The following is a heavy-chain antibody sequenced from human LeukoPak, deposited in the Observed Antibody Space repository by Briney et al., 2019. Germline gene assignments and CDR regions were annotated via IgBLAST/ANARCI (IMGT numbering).Heavy chain of an antibody. D-gene: IGHD3-22*01. CDR2: IIPIFGTA. J-gene: IGHJ4*02. Sequence: SVKVSCKASGGTFSSYAISWVRQAPGQGLEWMGRIIPIFGTANYAQKFQGRVTITTDESTSTAYMELSSLRSEDTAVYYCARDRTYYYDSGGYWTFDYWGQGTLVTVSS. CDR3: ARDRTYYYDSGGYWTFDY. CDR1: GGTFSSYA. V-gene: IGHV1-69*05.